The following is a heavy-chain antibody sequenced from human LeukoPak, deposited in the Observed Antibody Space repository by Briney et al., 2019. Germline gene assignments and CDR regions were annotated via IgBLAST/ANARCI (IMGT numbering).Heavy chain of an antibody. D-gene: IGHD5-24*01. J-gene: IGHJ4*02. V-gene: IGHV1-8*01. Sequence: ASVKVSCKASGYTFTSYDINWVRQAPGQGLEWMGWMNPNSGNTGYAQKFQGRVTMTRNTSISTAYMELSSLRSEDTAVYYCARGLRYDGYNLVDWGQGTLVTVSS. CDR1: GYTFTSYD. CDR2: MNPNSGNT. CDR3: ARGLRYDGYNLVD.